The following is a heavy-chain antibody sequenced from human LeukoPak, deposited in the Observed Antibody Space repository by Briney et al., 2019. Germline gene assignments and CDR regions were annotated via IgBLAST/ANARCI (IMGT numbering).Heavy chain of an antibody. V-gene: IGHV4-39*01. Sequence: SETLSLTCTVSGVSISSSNSYWGWIRQPPGKGLEWIGSIYYTGNTYYNASLKSRVTISIDTSKNQFSLKLSSVTAADTAVYYCARSLRRRYCSGGSCYFTEGGNFDYWGQGTLVTVSS. CDR1: GVSISSSNSY. J-gene: IGHJ4*02. CDR2: IYYTGNT. CDR3: ARSLRRRYCSGGSCYFTEGGNFDY. D-gene: IGHD2-15*01.